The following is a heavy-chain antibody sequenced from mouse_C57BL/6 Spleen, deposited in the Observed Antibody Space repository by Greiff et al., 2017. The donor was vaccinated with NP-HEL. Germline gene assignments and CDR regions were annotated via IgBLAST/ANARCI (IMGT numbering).Heavy chain of an antibody. CDR3: ARGYSSGYAGYAMDY. Sequence: EVQLQESGPELVKPGASVKISCKASGYSFTDYNMNWVKQSNGKSLEWIGVINPNYGTTSYNQKFKGKATLTVDQSSSTAYMQLNSLTSEDSAVYYCARGYSSGYAGYAMDYWGQGTSVTVSS. CDR1: GYSFTDYN. CDR2: INPNYGTT. J-gene: IGHJ4*01. V-gene: IGHV1-39*01. D-gene: IGHD3-2*02.